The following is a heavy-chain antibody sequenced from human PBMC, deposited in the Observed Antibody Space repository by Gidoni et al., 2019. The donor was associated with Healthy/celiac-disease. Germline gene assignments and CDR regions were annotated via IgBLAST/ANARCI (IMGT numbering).Heavy chain of an antibody. J-gene: IGHJ2*01. CDR3: ARDERGYWYFDL. Sequence: EVQLVESGGGVVRPGGSLRLSCATSGFTFDDYGMSWVRQAPGKGLGWVSGINWNGGKTGYADSVKGRFTISRDNAKNSLYLQMNSLRAEDTALYYCARDERGYWYFDLWGRGTLVTVSS. CDR2: INWNGGKT. V-gene: IGHV3-20*04. CDR1: GFTFDDYG. D-gene: IGHD3-10*01.